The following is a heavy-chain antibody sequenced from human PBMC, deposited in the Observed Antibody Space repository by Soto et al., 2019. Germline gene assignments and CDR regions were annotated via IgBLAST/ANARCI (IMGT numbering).Heavy chain of an antibody. CDR1: GFTFSSYA. J-gene: IGHJ3*02. Sequence: EVQLLESGGGLVQPGGSLRLSCAASGFTFSSYAMSWVRQAPGKGLEWVSAISGSGGSTYYADSVKGRFTISRDNSKNPLYLQMNSLGAEDPGVYYLAKIFFDPPGDILGQGTMVTVSS. CDR2: ISGSGGST. CDR3: AKIFFDPPGDI. D-gene: IGHD3-9*01. V-gene: IGHV3-23*01.